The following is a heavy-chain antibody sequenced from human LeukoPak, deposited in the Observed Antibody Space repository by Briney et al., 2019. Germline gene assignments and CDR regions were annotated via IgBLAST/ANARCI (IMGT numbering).Heavy chain of an antibody. CDR3: ARVHTAHDAFDI. D-gene: IGHD5-18*01. J-gene: IGHJ3*02. V-gene: IGHV4-38-2*02. CDR2: IYHSGST. CDR1: GYSFSSGYY. Sequence: SETLSLTCTVSGYSFSSGYYWGWIGQPPGRGLGGIGSIYHSGSTYYNPSLKSRVTISVDTSKNQFSLKLSSVTAADTAVYYCARVHTAHDAFDIWGQGTMVTVSS.